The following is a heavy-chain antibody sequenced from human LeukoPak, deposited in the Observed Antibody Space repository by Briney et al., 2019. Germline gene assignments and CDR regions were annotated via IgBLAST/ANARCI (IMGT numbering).Heavy chain of an antibody. CDR3: ARVGNDSSPWPFDY. J-gene: IGHJ4*02. CDR2: IIPILGIA. D-gene: IGHD3-22*01. Sequence: SVKVSCKASEGTFSSYAISWVRQAPGQGLEWMGRIIPILGIANYAQKFQGRVTITADKSMSTAYMELSSLRSEDTAVYYCARVGNDSSPWPFDYWGQGTLVTVSS. CDR1: EGTFSSYA. V-gene: IGHV1-69*04.